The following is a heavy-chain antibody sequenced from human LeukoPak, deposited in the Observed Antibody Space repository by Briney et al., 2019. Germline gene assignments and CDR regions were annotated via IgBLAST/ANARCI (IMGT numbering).Heavy chain of an antibody. V-gene: IGHV1-69*01. CDR1: GGTFISYA. J-gene: IGHJ6*03. D-gene: IGHD2/OR15-2a*01. Sequence: SVKVSCKASGGTFISYAISWVRQAPGQGLEWMGGIIPIFGTANYAQKFQGRVTITADESTSTAYMELSSLRSEDKAVYYCAVIASSTAHYYYYYMDVWGKGTTVTVSS. CDR2: IIPIFGTA. CDR3: AVIASSTAHYYYYYMDV.